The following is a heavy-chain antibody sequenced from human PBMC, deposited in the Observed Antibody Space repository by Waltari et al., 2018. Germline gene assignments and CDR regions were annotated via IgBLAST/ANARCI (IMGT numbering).Heavy chain of an antibody. Sequence: QLQFQESGPGLVKPSGTLSLTSAASGDSLIGNYWLSWVRHSPQKGLEWIGQIHRSGRTNYNPSFGSRVTVSGDTSNNKFSLKVTSATAADTAVYYCARDRGRGLYLDTWGPGTLVTVSP. V-gene: IGHV4-4*02. CDR1: GDSLIGNYW. CDR3: ARDRGRGLYLDT. CDR2: IHRSGRT. D-gene: IGHD2-15*01. J-gene: IGHJ5*02.